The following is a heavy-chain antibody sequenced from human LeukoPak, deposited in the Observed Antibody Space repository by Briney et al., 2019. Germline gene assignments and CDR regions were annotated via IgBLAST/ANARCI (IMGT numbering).Heavy chain of an antibody. CDR2: VYYTGTT. J-gene: IGHJ6*02. CDR3: ARQSDPYYHYGLDF. Sequence: SETLSLTCALSGGSIKNYYWSWIRQPLGRGLEWIGYVYYTGTTSYNPSLKSRVTISVETSKNQFSLTLNSVTAADTAVYHCARQSDPYYHYGLDFWGQGTTVIVSS. CDR1: GGSIKNYY. V-gene: IGHV4-59*01.